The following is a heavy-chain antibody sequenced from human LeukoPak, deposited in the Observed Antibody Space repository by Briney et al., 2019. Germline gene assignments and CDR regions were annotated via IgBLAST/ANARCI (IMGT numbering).Heavy chain of an antibody. CDR3: ARDRRGYSYADY. CDR1: GYTLTELS. Sequence: ASVKVSCKVSGYTLTELSMHWVRQAPGKGLEWMGGFDPEDGEIVYAQKFQGRVTMTEDTSTDTAYMELSSLRSEDTAVYYCARDRRGYSYADYWGQGTLVTVSS. J-gene: IGHJ4*02. D-gene: IGHD5-18*01. CDR2: FDPEDGEI. V-gene: IGHV1-24*01.